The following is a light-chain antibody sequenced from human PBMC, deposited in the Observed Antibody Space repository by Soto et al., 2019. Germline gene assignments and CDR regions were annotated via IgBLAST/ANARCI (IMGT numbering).Light chain of an antibody. V-gene: IGKV1-5*03. Sequence: DIQMTQSPSTLSASVGDRVTITCLASQSIINWLGWYQQKPGKAPKLLIYKASSLESGVPSRFSGSGSGTDFTLTINRLRPDDFATYYCQHYNSFPWTFGQGTKVDIK. CDR2: KAS. CDR3: QHYNSFPWT. CDR1: QSIINW. J-gene: IGKJ1*01.